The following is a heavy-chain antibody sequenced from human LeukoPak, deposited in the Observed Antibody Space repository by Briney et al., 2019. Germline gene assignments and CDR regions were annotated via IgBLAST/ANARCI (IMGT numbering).Heavy chain of an antibody. Sequence: GGSLRLSCAASGFTFYDYAMQWVRQAPGKGLEWISLITGEAGTTEYADSVKGRFTISRDNSKRLLYLQMNSLTTEDSGLYYCVKDTVTMLRGVISDCYHGMDVWGRGTTVIVSS. J-gene: IGHJ6*02. CDR1: GFTFYDYA. D-gene: IGHD3-10*01. V-gene: IGHV3-43*02. CDR2: ITGEAGTT. CDR3: VKDTVTMLRGVISDCYHGMDV.